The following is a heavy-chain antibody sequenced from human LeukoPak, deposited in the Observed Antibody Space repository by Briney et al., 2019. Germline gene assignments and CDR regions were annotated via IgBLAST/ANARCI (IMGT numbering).Heavy chain of an antibody. J-gene: IGHJ6*02. CDR2: ISAYNGNT. D-gene: IGHD1-26*01. V-gene: IGHV1-18*01. Sequence: ASVKVSCKASGYTFTSYGISWVRQAPGQGLEWMGWISAYNGNTNYAQKLQGRVTMTTDTSTSTAYMELRSLRSDDTAVYYCARDWSGSYSGYYGMDVWGQGTTVTVSS. CDR3: ARDWSGSYSGYYGMDV. CDR1: GYTFTSYG.